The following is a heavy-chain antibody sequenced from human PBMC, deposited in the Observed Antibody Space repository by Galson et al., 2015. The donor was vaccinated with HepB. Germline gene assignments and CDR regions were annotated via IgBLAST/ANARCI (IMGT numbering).Heavy chain of an antibody. CDR1: GFIVSDNY. Sequence: SLRLSCAASGFIVSDNYMSWVRQAPGKGLEWVSMIYSGGNTYYADSVEGRFTISRDNSKNTLYLAMNTLRGEDTAVYYCARWRSGKYYDYWGRGTLVTVSS. V-gene: IGHV3-66*01. D-gene: IGHD1-26*01. CDR2: IYSGGNT. CDR3: ARWRSGKYYDY. J-gene: IGHJ4*02.